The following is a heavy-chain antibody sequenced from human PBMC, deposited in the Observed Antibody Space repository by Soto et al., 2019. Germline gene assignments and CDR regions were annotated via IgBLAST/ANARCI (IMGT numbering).Heavy chain of an antibody. J-gene: IGHJ4*02. V-gene: IGHV3-23*01. D-gene: IGHD6-13*01. CDR1: GFTFSSYA. CDR2: ISGSGGST. CDR3: AKENGYSSSWFEFDY. Sequence: EVQLLESGGGLVQPGGSLRLSCAASGFTFSSYAMSWVRQAPGKGLEWVSAISGSGGSTYYADSVKGRFTISRDNSKNTLYAQMNSLIAEDTAVYYCAKENGYSSSWFEFDYWGQGALVTVSS.